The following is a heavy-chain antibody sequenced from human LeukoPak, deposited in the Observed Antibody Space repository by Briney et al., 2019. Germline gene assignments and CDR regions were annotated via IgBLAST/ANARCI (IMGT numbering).Heavy chain of an antibody. CDR1: GFTFSDYY. Sequence: GGSLRLSCAASGFTFSDYYMSWIRQAPGKGLEWVSYISSSSSYTNYADSVKGRFTISRDNAKNSLYLQMNSLRAEDTAVYYCARDSVAGTASGDYWGQGTLVTASS. D-gene: IGHD1-1*01. CDR2: ISSSSSYT. V-gene: IGHV3-11*06. CDR3: ARDSVAGTASGDY. J-gene: IGHJ4*02.